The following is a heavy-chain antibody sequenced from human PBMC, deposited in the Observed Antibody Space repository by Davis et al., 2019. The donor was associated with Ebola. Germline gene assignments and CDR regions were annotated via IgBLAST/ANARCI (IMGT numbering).Heavy chain of an antibody. Sequence: GSLRLSCAASGFTASSNYMSWVRQPPGKGLEWIGEIYHSGSNNYNPSLKSRVTISVDKSKNQFSLKLSSVTAADTAVYYCASCVVRGVIVDWGQGTLVTVSS. J-gene: IGHJ4*02. CDR3: ASCVVRGVIVD. CDR1: GFTASSNY. D-gene: IGHD3-10*01. CDR2: IYHSGSN. V-gene: IGHV4-4*02.